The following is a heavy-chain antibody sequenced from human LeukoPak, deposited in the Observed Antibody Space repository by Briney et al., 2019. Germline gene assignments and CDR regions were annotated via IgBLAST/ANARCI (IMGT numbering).Heavy chain of an antibody. Sequence: GGSLRLSCAASGFTFSSYGMHWVRQAPGKGLEWVAFIRYDGSNKYYADSVKGRFTISRDNSKNTLYLQMNSLRAEDTAVYYCAKVGALGMYNWFDPWGQGTLVTVSS. J-gene: IGHJ5*02. D-gene: IGHD7-27*01. CDR1: GFTFSSYG. CDR3: AKVGALGMYNWFDP. V-gene: IGHV3-30*02. CDR2: IRYDGSNK.